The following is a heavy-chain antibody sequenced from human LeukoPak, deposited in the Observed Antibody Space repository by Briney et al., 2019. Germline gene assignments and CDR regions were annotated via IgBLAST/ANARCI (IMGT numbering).Heavy chain of an antibody. CDR2: IYYSGST. V-gene: IGHV4-59*05. J-gene: IGHJ3*02. Sequence: SETLSLTCTVSGGSISSYYWSWIRQPAGKGLEWIGSIYYSGSTYYNPSLKSRVTISVDTSKNQFSLKLSSVTAADTAIYYCARTQRILGATPGAFDIWGQGTMVTVSS. CDR1: GGSISSYY. CDR3: ARTQRILGATPGAFDI. D-gene: IGHD1-26*01.